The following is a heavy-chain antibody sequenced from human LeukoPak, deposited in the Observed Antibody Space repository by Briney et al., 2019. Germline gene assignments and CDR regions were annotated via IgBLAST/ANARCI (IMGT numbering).Heavy chain of an antibody. CDR3: ARVYGSGYYYDSINWFDP. J-gene: IGHJ5*02. CDR1: GGTFSSYA. CDR2: IIPIFGTA. D-gene: IGHD3-22*01. Sequence: SVKVSCKASGGTFSSYAISWVRQAPGQGPEWMGGIIPIFGTANYAQKFQGRVTITTDESTSTAYMELSSLRSEDTAVYYCARVYGSGYYYDSINWFDPWGQGTLVTVSS. V-gene: IGHV1-69*05.